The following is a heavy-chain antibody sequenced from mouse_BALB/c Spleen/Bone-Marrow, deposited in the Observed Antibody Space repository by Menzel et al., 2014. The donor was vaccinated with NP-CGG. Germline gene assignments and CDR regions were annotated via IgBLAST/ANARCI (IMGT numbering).Heavy chain of an antibody. D-gene: IGHD2-1*01. CDR1: GFSLTSYG. V-gene: IGHV2-9*02. CDR3: AREYYGNGYAMDY. J-gene: IGHJ4*01. CDR2: IWAGGST. Sequence: VQLQQSGPGLVAPSQSLSITCTVSGFSLTSYGVHWVRQPPGKGLEWLGVIWAGGSTNYNSALMSRLSISKDNSKSQVFLKMNSPQTDDTAMYYCAREYYGNGYAMDYWGQGTSVTVSS.